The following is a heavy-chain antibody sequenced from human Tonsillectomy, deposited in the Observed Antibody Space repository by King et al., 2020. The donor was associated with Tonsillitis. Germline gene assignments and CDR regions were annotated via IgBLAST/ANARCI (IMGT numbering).Heavy chain of an antibody. CDR3: ARIWVTQDWQYVAYYSGMAV. D-gene: IGHD3/OR15-3a*01. J-gene: IGHJ6*02. Sequence: SWVRQAPGKGLEWVSVIYSGGNTYYAYSVKGRFTISRHNSKNTLYLQMNSLRAEDTAVYYCARIWVTQDWQYVAYYSGMAVWVQGTTV. CDR2: IYSGGNT. V-gene: IGHV3-53*04.